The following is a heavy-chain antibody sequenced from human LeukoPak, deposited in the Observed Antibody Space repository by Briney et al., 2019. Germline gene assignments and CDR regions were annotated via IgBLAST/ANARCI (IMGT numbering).Heavy chain of an antibody. CDR3: ARSPGYCSSTSCYADFDY. Sequence: PSETLSLTCAVYGGSFSGYYWSWIRQPPGKGLEWIGEINHSGSTNYNPSLKSRVTISVDTSKNQFSLKLSSVTAADTAVYYGARSPGYCSSTSCYADFDYWGQGTLVTVSS. CDR2: INHSGST. J-gene: IGHJ4*02. D-gene: IGHD2-2*01. CDR1: GGSFSGYY. V-gene: IGHV4-34*01.